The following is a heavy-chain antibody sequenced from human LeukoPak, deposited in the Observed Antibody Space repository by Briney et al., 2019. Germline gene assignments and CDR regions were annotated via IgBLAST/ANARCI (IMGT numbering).Heavy chain of an antibody. CDR1: GYTFTGYY. Sequence: ASVKVSCKASGYTFTGYYMHWVRQAPGQGLEWMGWINPNSGGTNYAQKFQGRVTMTRDTSISTAYMELSRLRSDDTAVYYCAKDPETMIVVANPAFDIWGQGTMVTVSS. CDR3: AKDPETMIVVANPAFDI. CDR2: INPNSGGT. J-gene: IGHJ3*02. V-gene: IGHV1-2*02. D-gene: IGHD3-22*01.